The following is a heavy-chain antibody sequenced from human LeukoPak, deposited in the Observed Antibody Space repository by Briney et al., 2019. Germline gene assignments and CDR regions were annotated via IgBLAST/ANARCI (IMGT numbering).Heavy chain of an antibody. J-gene: IGHJ4*02. CDR3: VRDLTYGDAKDGFDY. CDR1: GYSLSSDSY. Sequence: SETLSLTCGVSGYSLSSDSYWGWIRQSPGEGLEWIGDVHHSGSTYYNPSLKSRVTMSVDTSKNQFSLKLTSVTAADAAIYFCVRDLTYGDAKDGFDYWGQGILVTVSS. D-gene: IGHD4-17*01. CDR2: VHHSGST. V-gene: IGHV4-38-2*02.